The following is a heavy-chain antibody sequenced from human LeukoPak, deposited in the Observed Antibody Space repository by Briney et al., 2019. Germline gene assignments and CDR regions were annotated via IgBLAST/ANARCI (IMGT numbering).Heavy chain of an antibody. CDR1: GGSISSSSYY. V-gene: IGHV4-39*07. CDR2: IYYSGST. CDR3: ARRASGLWFSVLTMVRGVIDY. D-gene: IGHD3-10*01. J-gene: IGHJ4*02. Sequence: SETLSLTCTVSGGSISSSSYYWGWFRQPPGNGLEWIGSIYYSGSTYYNPSLKSRVTISVDTSKNQFSLKLSSVTAADTAVYYCARRASGLWFSVLTMVRGVIDYWGQGTLVTVSS.